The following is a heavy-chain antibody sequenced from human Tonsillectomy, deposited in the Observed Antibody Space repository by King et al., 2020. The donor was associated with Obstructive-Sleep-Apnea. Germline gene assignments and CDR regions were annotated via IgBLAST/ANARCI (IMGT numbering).Heavy chain of an antibody. CDR3: ASATIADLSYFDH. D-gene: IGHD6-13*01. V-gene: IGHV4-39*07. J-gene: IGHJ4*02. CDR1: GGSISSSSYY. CDR2: MYYSGST. Sequence: QLQESGPGLVKPSETLSLTCTVSGGSISSSSYYWGWIRQSPGKGLEWIVSMYYSGSTYYNPSLKRRVTISVDTSKNQFSLKVISVTAADTAVYYCASATIADLSYFDHWGQGTLVTVSS.